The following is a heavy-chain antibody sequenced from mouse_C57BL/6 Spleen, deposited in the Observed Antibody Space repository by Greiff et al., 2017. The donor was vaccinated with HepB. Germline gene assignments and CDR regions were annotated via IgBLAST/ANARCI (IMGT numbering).Heavy chain of an antibody. J-gene: IGHJ2*01. CDR3: ARSSDGYRDYFDY. CDR1: GYSFTGYY. CDR2: INPSTGGT. Sequence: VQLQQSGPELVKPGASVKISCKASGYSFTGYYMNWVKQSPEKSLEWIGEINPSTGGTTYNQKFKAKATLTVDKSSSTAYMQLKSLTSEDSAVYYCARSSDGYRDYFDYWGQGTTLTVSS. D-gene: IGHD2-3*01. V-gene: IGHV1-42*01.